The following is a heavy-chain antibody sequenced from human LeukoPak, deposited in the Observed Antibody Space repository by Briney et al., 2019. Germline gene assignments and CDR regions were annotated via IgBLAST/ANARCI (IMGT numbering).Heavy chain of an antibody. D-gene: IGHD3-22*01. CDR3: TTDLRYYDSSGYYYPEDY. CDR1: GFTFSNAW. CDR2: IKSKTDGGTT. V-gene: IGHV3-15*01. J-gene: IGHJ4*02. Sequence: GGSLRLSCAASGFTFSNAWTSWVRQAPGKGLEWVGRIKSKTDGGTTDYAAPVKGRFTISRDDSKNTLYLQMNSLKTEDTAVYYCTTDLRYYDSSGYYYPEDYWGQGTLVTVSS.